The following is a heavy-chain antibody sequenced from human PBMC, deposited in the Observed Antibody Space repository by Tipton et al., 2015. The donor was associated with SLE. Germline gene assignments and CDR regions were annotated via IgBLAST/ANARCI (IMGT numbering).Heavy chain of an antibody. V-gene: IGHV4-34*01. D-gene: IGHD1-7*01. CDR1: GGSFSGYY. CDR3: ARAQNSSMGY. Sequence: TLSLTCAVYGGSFSGYYWSWIRQPPGKGLEWIGEINHGGSTNYNPSLKSRVTISVDTSKNQFSLKLSSVTAADTAVYYCARAQNSSMGYWGQGTLVTVSS. CDR2: INHGGST. J-gene: IGHJ4*02.